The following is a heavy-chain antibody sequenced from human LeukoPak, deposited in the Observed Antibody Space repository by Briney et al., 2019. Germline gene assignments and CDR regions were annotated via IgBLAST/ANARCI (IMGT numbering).Heavy chain of an antibody. J-gene: IGHJ3*02. CDR2: IIPIFGTA. Sequence: GASVKVSCKASGYTFTSYAISWVRQAPGQGLEWMGGIIPIFGTANYAQKFQGRVTITADESTSTAYMELSSLRSEDTAVYYCARVSIVLMVYAAFDIWGQGTMVTVSS. CDR1: GYTFTSYA. D-gene: IGHD2-8*01. V-gene: IGHV1-69*13. CDR3: ARVSIVLMVYAAFDI.